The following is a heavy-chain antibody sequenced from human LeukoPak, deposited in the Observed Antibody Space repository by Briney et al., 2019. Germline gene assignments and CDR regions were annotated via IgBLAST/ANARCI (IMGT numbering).Heavy chain of an antibody. J-gene: IGHJ6*03. D-gene: IGHD4-23*01. CDR2: MNPNSGNT. CDR1: GYTFTSYD. V-gene: IGHV1-8*01. Sequence: ASVKVSCKASGYTFTSYDINWVRQATGQGLEWMGWMNPNSGNTGYAQKFQGRVTMTRNTSISTAYMELSNLRSEDTAVYYCARYSTVVRDYYYMDVWGKGTTVTISS. CDR3: ARYSTVVRDYYYMDV.